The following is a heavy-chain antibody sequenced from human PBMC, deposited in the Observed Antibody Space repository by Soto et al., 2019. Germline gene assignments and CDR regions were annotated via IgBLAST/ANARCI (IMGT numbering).Heavy chain of an antibody. CDR1: GYTFTGYY. D-gene: IGHD3-3*01. J-gene: IGHJ6*03. V-gene: IGHV1-2*04. CDR3: ARGLPGVDYYYYNYMDV. Sequence: ASVKVSCKASGYTFTGYYMHWVRQAPGQGLEWMGWINPNSGGTNYAQKFQGWVTMTRDTSISTAYMELSRLRSDDTAVYYCARGLPGVDYYYYNYMDVWGKGTTVTVSS. CDR2: INPNSGGT.